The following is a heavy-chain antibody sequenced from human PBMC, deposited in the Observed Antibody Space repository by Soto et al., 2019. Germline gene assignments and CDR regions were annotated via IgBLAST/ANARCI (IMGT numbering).Heavy chain of an antibody. V-gene: IGHV4-38-2*02. CDR3: ARVHVMVVAGSTFDY. Sequence: SETLSLTCTVSGGSISSYYWAWIRQPPGKGPEWIASIYHGGTTFYNPSLKSRITISVDTSNNQFSLKLTSVTAADTAVYYCARVHVMVVAGSTFDYWGHGTLVTVSS. J-gene: IGHJ4*01. CDR2: IYHGGTT. D-gene: IGHD6-19*01. CDR1: GGSISSYY.